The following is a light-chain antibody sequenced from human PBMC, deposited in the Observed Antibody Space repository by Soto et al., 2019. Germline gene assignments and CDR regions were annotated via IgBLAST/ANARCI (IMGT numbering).Light chain of an antibody. Sequence: EIVLTQSPGTLSLSPGEGATLSCRASQSVTSNYLAWYQQKPGQAPRLLIFGASNRASDIPDRFSGSGSGTDFTLSVTRLEPEDFAVYYCHQYAVSPLTFGGGTTVEIK. CDR3: HQYAVSPLT. V-gene: IGKV3-20*01. CDR2: GAS. CDR1: QSVTSNY. J-gene: IGKJ4*01.